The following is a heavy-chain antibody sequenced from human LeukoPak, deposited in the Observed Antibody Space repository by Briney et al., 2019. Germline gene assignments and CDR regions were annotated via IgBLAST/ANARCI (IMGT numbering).Heavy chain of an antibody. CDR1: GFTFSSYA. D-gene: IGHD6-13*01. CDR2: ISYDGGNK. V-gene: IGHV3-30*04. J-gene: IGHJ4*02. Sequence: GGSLRLSCAASGFTFSSYAMHWVRQAPGKGLEWVAVISYDGGNKYYADSVKGRFTISRDNSKNTLYLQMNSLRAEDTAVYYCAKDGNLIAAAGTVLNWGQGTLVTVSS. CDR3: AKDGNLIAAAGTVLN.